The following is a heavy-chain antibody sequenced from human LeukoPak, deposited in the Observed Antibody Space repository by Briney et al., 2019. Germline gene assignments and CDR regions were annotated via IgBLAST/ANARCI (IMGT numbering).Heavy chain of an antibody. J-gene: IGHJ3*02. D-gene: IGHD1-1*01. CDR3: SIGIRWSRPANVFDM. CDR2: ISGRGGST. CDR1: GFTFRSYA. V-gene: IGHV3-23*01. Sequence: GGSLRLSRAASGFTFRSYAMSWVRQAPAKGLEGVSAISGRGGSTYYADSVKGRFTNSRGNSQNTLYLQTNSLKAEDRAGYYYSIGIRWSRPANVFDMGGEGTMVSVP.